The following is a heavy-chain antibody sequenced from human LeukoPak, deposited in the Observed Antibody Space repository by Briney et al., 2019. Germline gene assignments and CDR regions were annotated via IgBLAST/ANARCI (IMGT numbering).Heavy chain of an antibody. J-gene: IGHJ4*02. CDR1: GGSISSGGYY. Sequence: SQTLSLTCTVSGGSISSGGYYWSWIRQHPGKGLEWIGYIYYSGSTYYNPSLKSRVTMSVDTSKNQFSLKLSSVTAADTAVYYCAREYSSGWLPDYWGQGTLVTVSS. D-gene: IGHD6-19*01. CDR2: IYYSGST. CDR3: AREYSSGWLPDY. V-gene: IGHV4-31*03.